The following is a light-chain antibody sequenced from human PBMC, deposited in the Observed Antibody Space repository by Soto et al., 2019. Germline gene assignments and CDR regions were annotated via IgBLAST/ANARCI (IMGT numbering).Light chain of an antibody. J-gene: IGKJ5*01. V-gene: IGKV3-15*01. CDR3: QQRSNWPIT. Sequence: EIVMTQSPDTLSVSPGERATLSCRASQSVSSNLAWYQQKPGQAPRLLIYGASTRATGIPARFSGSGSGTDFTLTISSLEPEDFAVYYCQQRSNWPITFGQGTRLEIK. CDR2: GAS. CDR1: QSVSSN.